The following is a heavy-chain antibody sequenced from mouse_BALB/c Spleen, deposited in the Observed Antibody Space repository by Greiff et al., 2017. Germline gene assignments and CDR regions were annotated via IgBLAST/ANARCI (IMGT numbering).Heavy chain of an antibody. CDR1: GFNIKDTY. CDR2: IDPANGNT. D-gene: IGHD2-10*02. V-gene: IGHV14-3*02. Sequence: EVQLQQSGAELVKPGASVKLSCTASGFNIKDTYMHWVKQRPEQGLEWIGRIDPANGNTKYDPKFQGKATITADTSSNTAYLQLSSLTSEDTAVYYCAREGYGNYDYAMDYWGQGTSVTVSS. J-gene: IGHJ4*01. CDR3: AREGYGNYDYAMDY.